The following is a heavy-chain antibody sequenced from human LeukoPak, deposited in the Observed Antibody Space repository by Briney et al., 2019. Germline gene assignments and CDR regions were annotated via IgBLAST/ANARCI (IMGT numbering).Heavy chain of an antibody. Sequence: SETLSLTCAVYGGSFSGYYWSWIRQPPGKGLEWIGEINHSGSTNYNPSLKSRVTISVDTSKNQFSLRLTSVTAADTAVYYCARHPFATPFDHWGRGTLVTVSS. CDR2: INHSGST. D-gene: IGHD2-15*01. CDR1: GGSFSGYY. CDR3: ARHPFATPFDH. V-gene: IGHV4-34*01. J-gene: IGHJ4*02.